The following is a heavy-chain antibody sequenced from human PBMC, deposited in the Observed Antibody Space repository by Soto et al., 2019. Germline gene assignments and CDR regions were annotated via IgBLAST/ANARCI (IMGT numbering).Heavy chain of an antibody. Sequence: ASVKVSCKASGYTFTSYDINWVRQATGQGLEWMGWMNPNSGNTGYAQKFQGRVTMTTDTSTSTAYMELRSLRSDDTAVYYCARSVGATFHWGQGTLVTVSS. J-gene: IGHJ4*02. V-gene: IGHV1-8*01. CDR1: GYTFTSYD. CDR3: ARSVGATFH. D-gene: IGHD1-26*01. CDR2: MNPNSGNT.